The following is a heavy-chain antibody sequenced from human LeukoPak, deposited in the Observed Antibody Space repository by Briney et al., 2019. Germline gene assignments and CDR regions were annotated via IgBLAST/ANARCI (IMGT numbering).Heavy chain of an antibody. Sequence: GGSLRLSCAASGFTFSSYSMNWVRQAPGKGLEWVSYISSSSSTIYYADSVKGRFTISRDNAKNSLYLQMNSLRAEDTAVYYCARDNGYSCENWFDPWGQGTLVTVSS. CDR2: ISSSSSTI. CDR1: GFTFSSYS. D-gene: IGHD2-2*01. CDR3: ARDNGYSCENWFDP. V-gene: IGHV3-48*01. J-gene: IGHJ5*02.